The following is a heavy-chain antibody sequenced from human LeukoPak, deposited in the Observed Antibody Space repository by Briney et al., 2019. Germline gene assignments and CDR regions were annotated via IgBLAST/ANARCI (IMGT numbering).Heavy chain of an antibody. V-gene: IGHV3-21*04. Sequence: GGSLRLSCAASGFTFSGYSMNWVRQAPGKGLEWVSTISSTSSYIYYADSVKGRFTISRDNAKNSLYLQMNSLRAEDTAVYYCAKDWGEYFDYVWGSFTSFDSWGQGTLVTVSS. CDR1: GFTFSGYS. CDR2: ISSTSSYI. D-gene: IGHD3-16*01. J-gene: IGHJ4*02. CDR3: AKDWGEYFDYVWGSFTSFDS.